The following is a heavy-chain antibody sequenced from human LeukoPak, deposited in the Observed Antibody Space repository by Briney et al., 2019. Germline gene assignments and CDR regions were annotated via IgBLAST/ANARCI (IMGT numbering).Heavy chain of an antibody. CDR3: ARDGHLGWFDP. J-gene: IGHJ5*02. CDR2: IYTSAST. Sequence: PSETLSLTCTVSGVSISSGSYSWSWLRQPAGKGLEWIGRIYTSASTNYNPSLKSRVTIAVDTSKNQFSLKLSSVTAADTAVYYCARDGHLGWFDPWGQGALVTVSS. V-gene: IGHV4-61*02. CDR1: GVSISSGSYS. D-gene: IGHD7-27*01.